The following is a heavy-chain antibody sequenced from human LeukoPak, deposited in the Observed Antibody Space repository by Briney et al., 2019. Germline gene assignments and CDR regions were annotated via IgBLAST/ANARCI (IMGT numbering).Heavy chain of an antibody. V-gene: IGHV4-34*01. CDR3: ARGGPPYYGSGSYYNR. J-gene: IGHJ4*02. D-gene: IGHD3-10*01. Sequence: SETLSLTCAVYGGSFSGYYWSWIRQPPGKGLEWIGEINHSGSSNYNPSLKSRVTISVDTSKNQFSLKLSSVTAADTAVYYCARGGPPYYGSGSYYNRWGQGTLVTVSS. CDR2: INHSGSS. CDR1: GGSFSGYY.